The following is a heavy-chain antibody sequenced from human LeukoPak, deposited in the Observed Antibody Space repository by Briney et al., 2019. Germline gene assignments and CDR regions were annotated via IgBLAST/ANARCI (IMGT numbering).Heavy chain of an antibody. D-gene: IGHD5-18*01. CDR3: VKEERGYSYGDY. CDR1: GFPLNNCA. CDR2: VTDDGTTT. Sequence: GGSLRLSCAASGFPLNNCAMSWVLQPPGKGLKWVSAVTDDGTTTYYADSVKGRFTISRDNSKNTVYLQMNYLTADDTARYYCVKEERGYSYGDYWGQGTLVTVSS. J-gene: IGHJ4*02. V-gene: IGHV3-23*01.